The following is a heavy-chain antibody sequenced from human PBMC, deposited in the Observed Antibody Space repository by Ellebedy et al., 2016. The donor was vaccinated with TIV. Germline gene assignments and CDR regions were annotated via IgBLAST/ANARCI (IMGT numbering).Heavy chain of an antibody. CDR3: ARDPGLW. V-gene: IGHV4-59*01. D-gene: IGHD2-21*01. CDR2: IYYSRST. Sequence: SETLSLTXTVSGGSISSYYWSWIRQPPGKGLEWIGYIYYSRSTNYNPSLKSRVTISVDTSKNQFSLKLSSVTAADTAVYYCARDPGLWWGQGTLVTVSS. CDR1: GGSISSYY. J-gene: IGHJ4*02.